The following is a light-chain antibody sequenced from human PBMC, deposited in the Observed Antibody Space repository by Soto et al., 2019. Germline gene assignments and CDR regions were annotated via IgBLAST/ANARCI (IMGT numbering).Light chain of an antibody. J-gene: IGKJ2*01. V-gene: IGKV3-20*01. CDR1: QSVSSNY. CDR3: QQYGTSHT. CDR2: GAS. Sequence: EIVLTQSPGTLSLSPGERATLSCRASQSVSSNYLAWHQQKPGQAPRLLIHGASSRATGIPDRFSGSGSGTDFTLTISRLEPEDFAVYYGQQYGTSHTFGQGTKLEIK.